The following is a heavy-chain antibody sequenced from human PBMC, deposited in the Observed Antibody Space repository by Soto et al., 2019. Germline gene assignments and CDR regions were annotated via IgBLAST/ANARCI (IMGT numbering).Heavy chain of an antibody. Sequence: QVQLQQWGAGLLKPSETLSLTCAVYGGSFSGYYWSWIRQPPGKGLEWIGEINHSGSTNYNPSLKSRVTISVDTSKYQFSLKLSSVTAADTAVYYCARDGVRGLRRIDPWGQGTLVTVSS. CDR2: INHSGST. CDR1: GGSFSGYY. V-gene: IGHV4-34*01. CDR3: ARDGVRGLRRIDP. J-gene: IGHJ5*02. D-gene: IGHD3-10*01.